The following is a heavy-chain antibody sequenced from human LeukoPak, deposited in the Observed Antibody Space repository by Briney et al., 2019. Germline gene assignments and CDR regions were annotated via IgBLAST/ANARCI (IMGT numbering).Heavy chain of an antibody. Sequence: SETLSLTCTVSGGSISSSSYYWGWIRQPPGKGLEWIGSIYYSGSTYYNPSLKSRVILSVDTSKNQFSLKLSSVTAADTAVYYCATHKGVGVPPLGYWGQGTLVTVSS. CDR1: GGSISSSSYY. D-gene: IGHD1-26*01. CDR3: ATHKGVGVPPLGY. CDR2: IYYSGST. V-gene: IGHV4-39*01. J-gene: IGHJ4*02.